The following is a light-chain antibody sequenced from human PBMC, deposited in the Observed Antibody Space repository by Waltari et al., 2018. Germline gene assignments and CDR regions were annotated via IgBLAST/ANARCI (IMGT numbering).Light chain of an antibody. J-gene: IGKJ5*01. CDR1: QSVSAN. CDR2: DAS. Sequence: EIVMTPSPATLSVSPGETATLPCRASQSVSANVAWYQKKPGQAPRLLIYDASTRATSIPAKFRGSGSGTEFTLTISSLQSEDFAVYYCQEYNRWPPITFGHGTRLEIK. CDR3: QEYNRWPPIT. V-gene: IGKV3-15*01.